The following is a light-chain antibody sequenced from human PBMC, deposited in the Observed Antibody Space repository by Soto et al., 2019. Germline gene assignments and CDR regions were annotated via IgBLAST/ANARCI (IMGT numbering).Light chain of an antibody. V-gene: IGKV1-39*01. CDR3: QQTYSPPWT. CDR2: AAS. J-gene: IGKJ1*01. CDR1: QSITSH. Sequence: DIQMTQSPSSLSASVGDRITITCRASQSITSHLNWYQQKPGKAPKLLIYAASSLQSGVPSRFSGSGSGTDSTLTISSLQPEDFGTYYCQQTYSPPWTFGQGTKVEVK.